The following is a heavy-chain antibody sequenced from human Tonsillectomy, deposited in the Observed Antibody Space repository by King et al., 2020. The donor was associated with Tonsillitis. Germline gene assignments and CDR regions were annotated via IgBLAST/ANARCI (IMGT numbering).Heavy chain of an antibody. CDR3: ARQTEYYMDV. CDR1: GFTFSSYA. J-gene: IGHJ6*03. Sequence: VQLVESGGGVVQPGRSLRLSCAASGFTFSSYAMHWVRQAPGKGLEGVAVISYDGSNKYYADSVKGRFTISRDNSKNTLYLQMNSLRAEDTAVYYCARQTEYYMDVWGKGTTVTVSS. CDR2: ISYDGSNK. V-gene: IGHV3-30*01.